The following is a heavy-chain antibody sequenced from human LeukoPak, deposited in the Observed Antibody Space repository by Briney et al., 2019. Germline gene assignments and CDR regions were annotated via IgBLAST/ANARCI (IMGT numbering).Heavy chain of an antibody. CDR1: GGTFSSYA. D-gene: IGHD2-15*01. CDR3: ARGSKVLVAATYD. V-gene: IGHV1-69*05. J-gene: IGHJ4*02. Sequence: ASVKVSCKASGGTFSSYAISWVRQAPGQGLEWMGGIIPIFGTANYALKFQGRVTITTDESTSTAYMELSSLRSEDTAVYYCARGSKVLVAATYDWGQGTLVTVSS. CDR2: IIPIFGTA.